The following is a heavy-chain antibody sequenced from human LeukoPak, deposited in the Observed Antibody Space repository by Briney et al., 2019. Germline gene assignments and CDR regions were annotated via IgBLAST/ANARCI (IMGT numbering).Heavy chain of an antibody. D-gene: IGHD4-17*01. V-gene: IGHV3-53*01. Sequence: GGSLRLSCAASGFTVSSNYMSWVRQAPGKGLEWVSVIYSGGSTYYADSVKGRFTISRGNSKNTLYLQMNSLRAEDTAVYYCARDTDYGDYDYYGMDVWGQGTTVTVSS. CDR2: IYSGGST. J-gene: IGHJ6*02. CDR1: GFTVSSNY. CDR3: ARDTDYGDYDYYGMDV.